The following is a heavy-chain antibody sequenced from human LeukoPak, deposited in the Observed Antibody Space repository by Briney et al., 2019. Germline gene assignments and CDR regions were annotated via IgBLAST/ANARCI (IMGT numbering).Heavy chain of an antibody. V-gene: IGHV3-23*01. D-gene: IGHD6-19*01. Sequence: GGSLRLSCAASGIIFSSDAMTWVRQAPGKGLGWVSSINGGTTLYAASVEGRFTISRDSSQKTLFMQMNSLRAEDTAVYFCARCRRYTTGWCNWLYPWGQGTQVTVSS. CDR1: GIIFSSDA. CDR2: INGGTT. CDR3: ARCRRYTTGWCNWLYP. J-gene: IGHJ5*02.